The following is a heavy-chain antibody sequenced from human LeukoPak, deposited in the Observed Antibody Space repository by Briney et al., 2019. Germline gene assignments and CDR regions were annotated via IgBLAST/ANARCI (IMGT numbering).Heavy chain of an antibody. D-gene: IGHD3-3*01. CDR2: ISGSGGST. V-gene: IGHV3-23*01. CDR3: AKDPAGITIFGVVSHYFDY. CDR1: GSTFSSYA. Sequence: GGSLRLSCAASGSTFSSYAMSWVRQAPGKGLEWVSAISGSGGSTYYADSVKGRFTISRDNSKNTLYLQMNSLRAEDTAVYYCAKDPAGITIFGVVSHYFDYWGQGTLVTVSS. J-gene: IGHJ4*02.